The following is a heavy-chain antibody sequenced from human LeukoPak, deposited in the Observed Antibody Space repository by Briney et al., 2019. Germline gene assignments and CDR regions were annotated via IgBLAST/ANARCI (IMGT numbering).Heavy chain of an antibody. CDR2: ISSSSSTI. D-gene: IGHD3-10*01. CDR1: GFTFSSYS. J-gene: IGHJ6*03. Sequence: GGSLRLSCAASGFTFSSYSMNWVRQAPGKGLEWVSYISSSSSTIYYADSVKGRFTISRDNAKNSLYLQMNSLRAEDTAVYYCARGGGMVRGVRGSMDVWGKGTTVTVSS. CDR3: ARGGGMVRGVRGSMDV. V-gene: IGHV3-48*01.